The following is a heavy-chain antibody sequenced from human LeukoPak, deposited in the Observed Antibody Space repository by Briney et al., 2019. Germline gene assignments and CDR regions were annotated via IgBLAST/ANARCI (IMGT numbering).Heavy chain of an antibody. CDR3: ARDLAAAAGSFDY. Sequence: SVKVSCKVSGYTLTELCIHWVRQAPGQGLEWMGGIIPIFGTANYAQKFQGRVTITADESTSTAYMELSSLRSEDTAVYYCARDLAAAAGSFDYWGQGTLVTVSS. V-gene: IGHV1-69*13. D-gene: IGHD6-13*01. CDR2: IIPIFGTA. CDR1: GYTLTELC. J-gene: IGHJ4*02.